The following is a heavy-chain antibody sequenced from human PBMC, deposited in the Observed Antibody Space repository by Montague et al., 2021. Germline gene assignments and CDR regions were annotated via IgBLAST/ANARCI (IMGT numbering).Heavy chain of an antibody. D-gene: IGHD6-13*01. Sequence: SLRLSCAASGFSFSSYWTHWVRQAPVKGLLWVSRITLDGSSTTFXDSVKGRFTTPRDNAKATLYLQMNSLRVEDTAVYYCARNLASAAPGAFDIWGQGTMVTVSS. CDR2: ITLDGSST. CDR3: ARNLASAAPGAFDI. CDR1: GFSFSSYW. J-gene: IGHJ3*02. V-gene: IGHV3-74*01.